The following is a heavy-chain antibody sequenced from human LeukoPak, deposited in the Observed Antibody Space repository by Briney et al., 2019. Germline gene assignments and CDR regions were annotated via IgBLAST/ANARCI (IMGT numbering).Heavy chain of an antibody. D-gene: IGHD3-16*02. CDR3: ARDRREGYTY. CDR1: GFTVSNNY. Sequence: TSGGSLRLSCAASGFTVSNNYMSWVRQAPGKGLEWVSYISSSGSTIYYADSVKCRFTISRENAKNSLYLQMNSLRAEDTAVYYCARDRREGYTYWGQGTLVTVSS. V-gene: IGHV3-11*04. J-gene: IGHJ4*02. CDR2: ISSSGSTI.